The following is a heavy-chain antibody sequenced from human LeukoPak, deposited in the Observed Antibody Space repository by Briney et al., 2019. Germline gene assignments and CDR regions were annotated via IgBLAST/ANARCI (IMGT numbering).Heavy chain of an antibody. Sequence: ASVKVSCKASGGTFSSYAISWVRQAPGQGLEWMGRIIPILGIANYAQKFQGRVTITADKSTSTAYMELNSLRSEDTAVYYCASFGGSYDYWGQGTLVTVSS. CDR3: ASFGGSYDY. CDR1: GGTFSSYA. V-gene: IGHV1-69*04. J-gene: IGHJ4*02. D-gene: IGHD1-26*01. CDR2: IIPILGIA.